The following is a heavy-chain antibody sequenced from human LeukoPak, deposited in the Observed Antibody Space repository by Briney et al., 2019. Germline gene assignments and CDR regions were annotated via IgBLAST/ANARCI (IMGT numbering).Heavy chain of an antibody. D-gene: IGHD6-6*01. CDR2: IYYSGST. V-gene: IGHV4-59*08. Sequence: SETLSLTCTVSGGSISSYYWSWIQQPPGKGLEWIGYIYYSGSTNYNPSLKSRVTISVDTSKNQFSLKLSSVTAADTAVYYCASGYSSSGDYFDYWGQGTLVTVSS. CDR1: GGSISSYY. J-gene: IGHJ4*02. CDR3: ASGYSSSGDYFDY.